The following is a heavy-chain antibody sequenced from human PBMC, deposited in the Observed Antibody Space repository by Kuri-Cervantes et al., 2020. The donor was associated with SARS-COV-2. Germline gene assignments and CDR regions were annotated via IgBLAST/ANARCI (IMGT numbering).Heavy chain of an antibody. CDR2: IGAYNGNT. V-gene: IGHV1-18*04. J-gene: IGHJ4*02. D-gene: IGHD3-16*02. CDR1: GYTFTGYY. CDR3: APFGRYRSIDY. Sequence: ASVKVSCKASGYTFTGYYMHWVRQAPGQGLEWMGWIGAYNGNTNYAQKLQGRVTITRDTSASTAYMELSSLRSEDTAVYYCAPFGRYRSIDYWGQGTLVTVSS.